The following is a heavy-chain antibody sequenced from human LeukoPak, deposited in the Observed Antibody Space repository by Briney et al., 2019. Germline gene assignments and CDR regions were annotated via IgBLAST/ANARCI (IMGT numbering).Heavy chain of an antibody. CDR1: GFTFGTYA. J-gene: IGHJ4*02. CDR3: VRDRPNYYGPGAYYKRDGDY. D-gene: IGHD3-10*01. Sequence: GGSLRLSCAASGFTFGTYAMSWVRQAPGKGLEWVSSITGSGGTTFYTDPGKGRFTISRDNSKNTLYLQMNSLRAEDSAIYYCVRDRPNYYGPGAYYKRDGDYWGQGTLVTVSS. CDR2: ITGSGGTT. V-gene: IGHV3-23*01.